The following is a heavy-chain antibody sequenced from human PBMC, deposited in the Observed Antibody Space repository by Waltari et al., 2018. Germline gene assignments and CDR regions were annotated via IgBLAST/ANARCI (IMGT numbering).Heavy chain of an antibody. CDR2: ISGSGGST. CDR3: AKERSDYDFWSGYSDH. J-gene: IGHJ4*02. CDR1: GFTFSSYA. Sequence: EVQLLESGGGLVQPGGSLRLSCAASGFTFSSYAMSWVRQAPGKGLEWVSAISGSGGSTYYADSVKGRFTISRDNSKNTLYLQMNSLRAEDTAVYYCAKERSDYDFWSGYSDHWGQGTLVTVSS. D-gene: IGHD3-3*01. V-gene: IGHV3-23*01.